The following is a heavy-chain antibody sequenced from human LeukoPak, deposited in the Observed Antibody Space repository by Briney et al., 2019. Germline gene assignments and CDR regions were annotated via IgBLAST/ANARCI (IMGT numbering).Heavy chain of an antibody. CDR2: INHSGST. V-gene: IGHV4-34*01. CDR1: GGSFSGYY. D-gene: IGHD5-18*01. CDR3: ARGVSSRGYSYGLLGWFDP. Sequence: SETLSPTCAVYGGSFSGYYWSWIRQPPGKGLEWIGEINHSGSTNYNPSLKSRVAISVDTSKNQFSLKLSSVTAADTAVYYCARGVSSRGYSYGLLGWFDPWGQGTLVTVSP. J-gene: IGHJ5*02.